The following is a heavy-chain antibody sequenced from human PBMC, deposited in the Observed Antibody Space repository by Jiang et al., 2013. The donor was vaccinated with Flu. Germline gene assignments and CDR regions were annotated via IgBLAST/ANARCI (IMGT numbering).Heavy chain of an antibody. V-gene: IGHV1-69*01. CDR1: GGTFSNYE. D-gene: IGHD5-24*01. CDR2: VIPIFGTA. CDR3: ARPPDVPKGAYFQH. Sequence: GAEVKKPGSSVTVSCKASGGTFSNYEMNWVRQVPGQGLEWMGGVIPIFGTANYAERFQGRVTIRADESTRTAYMELTSLTSEDTAMYYCARPPDVPKGAYFQHWGQGTLITVSS. J-gene: IGHJ1*01.